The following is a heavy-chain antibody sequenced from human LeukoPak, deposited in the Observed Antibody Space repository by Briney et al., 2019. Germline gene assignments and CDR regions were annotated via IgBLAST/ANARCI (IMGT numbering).Heavy chain of an antibody. J-gene: IGHJ4*02. CDR1: GFNLSSYG. V-gene: IGHV3-30*18. CDR2: ISYDGSNK. Sequence: GGSLSLFYAASGFNLSSYGMHWVRQAPGKGLEWVAVISYDGSNKYYADSVKGRFTISRDNSKNTLYRQMNSLRAEDTAVYYCAKGSAADYWGQGTLVTGSS. CDR3: AKGSAADY. D-gene: IGHD6-13*01.